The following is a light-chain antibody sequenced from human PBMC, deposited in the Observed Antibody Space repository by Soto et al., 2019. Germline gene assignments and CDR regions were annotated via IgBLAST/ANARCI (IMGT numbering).Light chain of an antibody. CDR2: GAS. CDR1: QSVTSDY. CDR3: QQRGT. Sequence: EIVLTQSPATLSLSPGDRATLSCRASQSVTSDYLAWYQQKPGQAPRLLIYGASIRATGIPARFSGSGSGTDFTLTVSSLEPEDFAVYYCQQRGTFGGGTKVDI. J-gene: IGKJ4*01. V-gene: IGKV3-11*01.